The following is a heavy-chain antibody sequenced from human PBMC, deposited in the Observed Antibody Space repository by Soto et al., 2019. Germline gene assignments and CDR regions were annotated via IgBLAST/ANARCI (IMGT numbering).Heavy chain of an antibody. CDR1: GYMFISYG. D-gene: IGHD3-10*01. CDR2: ISASNGNT. J-gene: IGHJ4*02. CDR3: VRDLDGSGSYYTDY. Sequence: ASVKVSCKASGYMFISYGINWVRQAPGQGLEWMGWISASNGNTKYAQSFQGRVTMTTDTSTSTAYMEMGSLRSDDTAVYYCVRDLDGSGSYYTDYWGPGTLVTVS. V-gene: IGHV1-18*01.